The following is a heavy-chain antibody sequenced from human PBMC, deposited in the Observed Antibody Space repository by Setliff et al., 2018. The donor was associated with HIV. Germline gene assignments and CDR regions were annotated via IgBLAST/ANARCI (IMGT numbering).Heavy chain of an antibody. CDR2: ISSSGAHI. Sequence: PGGSLRLSCAASGFTFSSYSMNWVRQAPGKGLEWVASISSSGAHIYSADSLQGRFTISRDNEKNSLYLQMNSLRVEDTAVYYCVRDFHDSSGYSDFWGQGTLVTVSS. CDR1: GFTFSSYS. V-gene: IGHV3-21*06. D-gene: IGHD3-22*01. J-gene: IGHJ4*02. CDR3: VRDFHDSSGYSDF.